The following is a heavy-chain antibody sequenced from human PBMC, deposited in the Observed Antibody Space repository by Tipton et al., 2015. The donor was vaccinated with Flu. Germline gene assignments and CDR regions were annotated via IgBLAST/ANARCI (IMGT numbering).Heavy chain of an antibody. CDR3: AKEWASSGYYPDY. CDR1: GFTFDDYA. D-gene: IGHD3-22*01. Sequence: GSLRLSCAASGFTFDDYAMSWVRQAPGKGLEWVSAISGNTGSTYYADSVKGRFTISRDNSMNTLSLQMNSLRAEDTATYYCAKEWASSGYYPDYWGQGTLVTVSS. CDR2: ISGNTGST. V-gene: IGHV3-23*01. J-gene: IGHJ4*02.